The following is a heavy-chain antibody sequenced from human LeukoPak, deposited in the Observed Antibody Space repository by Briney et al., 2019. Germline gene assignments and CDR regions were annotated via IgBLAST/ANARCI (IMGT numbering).Heavy chain of an antibody. Sequence: SVKVSCKASGGTFSSYAISWVRQAPGQGLEWMGGIIPIFGTANYAQKFQGRVTITTDESTSTAYMELSSLRYEETAVYYCARGDSSGYYNRGPFDPWGQGTLVTVSS. J-gene: IGHJ5*02. CDR1: GGTFSSYA. D-gene: IGHD3-22*01. V-gene: IGHV1-69*05. CDR3: ARGDSSGYYNRGPFDP. CDR2: IIPIFGTA.